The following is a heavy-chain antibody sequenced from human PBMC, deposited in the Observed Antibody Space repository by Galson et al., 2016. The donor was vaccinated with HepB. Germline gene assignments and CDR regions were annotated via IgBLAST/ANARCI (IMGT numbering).Heavy chain of an antibody. CDR3: ARASSAILGVVTLYYYDY. CDR2: INPSGSA. V-gene: IGHV4-34*01. CDR1: GGSFSNYY. D-gene: IGHD3-3*01. J-gene: IGHJ4*02. Sequence: SETLSLTCAVYGGSFSNYYWTWIRKAPGKGLEWIGEINPSGSANYNSSLKSRVTISVDKSKSHFSLNLRSVTAADTAVYYCARASSAILGVVTLYYYDYWGQGTLVTVSS.